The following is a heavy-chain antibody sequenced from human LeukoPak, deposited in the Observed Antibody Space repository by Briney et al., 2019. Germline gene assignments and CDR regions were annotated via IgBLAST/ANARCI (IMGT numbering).Heavy chain of an antibody. D-gene: IGHD7-27*01. Sequence: GRSLRLSCAASGFNFSNYAMHWVRQAPGKGLDWVAIITYDGNNKFYANSVKARCTISRDNYKNTLFLQMTRLTAEDTAVYDCARDSGTNWGLSSPSTFRGQGALVTVSS. CDR3: ARDSGTNWGLSSPSTF. V-gene: IGHV3-30*01. CDR2: ITYDGNNK. J-gene: IGHJ4*02. CDR1: GFNFSNYA.